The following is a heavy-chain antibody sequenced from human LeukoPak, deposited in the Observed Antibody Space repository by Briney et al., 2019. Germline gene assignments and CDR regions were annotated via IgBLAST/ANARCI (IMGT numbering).Heavy chain of an antibody. Sequence: GGSLRLSCAASGFTFSSYAMSWGRQAPGKGLEWVSAISGSGGSTYYADSVKGRFTISRDNSKNTLYLQMNSLRAEDTAVYYCAKDSPYYYDSSGLHDYWGQGTLVTVSS. J-gene: IGHJ4*02. CDR2: ISGSGGST. CDR1: GFTFSSYA. D-gene: IGHD3-22*01. V-gene: IGHV3-23*01. CDR3: AKDSPYYYDSSGLHDY.